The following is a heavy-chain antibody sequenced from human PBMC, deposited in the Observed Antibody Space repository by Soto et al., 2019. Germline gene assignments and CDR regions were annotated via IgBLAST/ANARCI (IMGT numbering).Heavy chain of an antibody. Sequence: GGSLRLSCAASGFTVSSNYMSWVRQAPGKGLEWVSVIYSGGSTYYADSVKGRFTISRDNSKNTLYLQMNSLGAEDTAVYYCARDYGSGSYYVDYWGQGTLVTVSS. CDR1: GFTVSSNY. V-gene: IGHV3-53*01. J-gene: IGHJ4*02. D-gene: IGHD3-10*01. CDR3: ARDYGSGSYYVDY. CDR2: IYSGGST.